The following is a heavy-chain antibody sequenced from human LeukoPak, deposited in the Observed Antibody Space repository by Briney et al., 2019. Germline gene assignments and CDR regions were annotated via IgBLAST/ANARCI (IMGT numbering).Heavy chain of an antibody. CDR3: AKGRYSGTYLFDY. D-gene: IGHD1-26*01. J-gene: IGHJ4*02. CDR2: ISGSGGST. Sequence: TGGSLRLSCAASGFTFSSYAMSWVRQAPGKGLEWASAISGSGGSTYYADSVKGRFTISRDNSKNTLYLQMNSLRAEDTAVYYCAKGRYSGTYLFDYWGQGTLVTVSS. CDR1: GFTFSSYA. V-gene: IGHV3-23*01.